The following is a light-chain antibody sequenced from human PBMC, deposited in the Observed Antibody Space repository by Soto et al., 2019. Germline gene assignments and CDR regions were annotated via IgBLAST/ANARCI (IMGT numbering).Light chain of an antibody. V-gene: IGLV4-69*01. Sequence: QLVLTQSPSASASLGASVKLTCTLSSGHSSYAIAWHQQQPEKGPRYLMKLDSDGSHTKGDAIPACFSGSNSWSARYLTISSXXXXXXXDYYCQTWGTGSHVFFGGGTK. CDR2: LDSDGSH. CDR1: SGHSSYA. CDR3: QTWGTGSHVF. J-gene: IGLJ2*01.